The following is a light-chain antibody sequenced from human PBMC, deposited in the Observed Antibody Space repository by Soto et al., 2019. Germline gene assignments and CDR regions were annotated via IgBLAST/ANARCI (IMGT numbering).Light chain of an antibody. CDR3: SSYTTSGLYV. CDR2: EVT. V-gene: IGLV2-14*01. J-gene: IGLJ1*01. CDR1: SGDVAAYNY. Sequence: QSALTQPASVSGSPGQSITISCTGTSGDVAAYNYVSWYQQHPGKAPKLMIYEVTNRPSGVSNRFSGSKSGNTASLTISGLQAEDEADYYCSSYTTSGLYVFGTGTKVTVL.